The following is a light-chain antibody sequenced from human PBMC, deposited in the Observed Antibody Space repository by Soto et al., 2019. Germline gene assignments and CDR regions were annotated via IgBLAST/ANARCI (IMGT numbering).Light chain of an antibody. J-gene: IGKJ5*01. Sequence: DIQMTQSPSSLSASVGDRVTITCQASQDITNYLNWYQQKPGKAPKLLIHDSSNLETGVPSRFSGSGSVTYFSFTTSSLQPEHMAKYCCQEYDTLPLTFGQGTRLE. CDR1: QDITNY. CDR2: DSS. CDR3: QEYDTLPLT. V-gene: IGKV1-33*01.